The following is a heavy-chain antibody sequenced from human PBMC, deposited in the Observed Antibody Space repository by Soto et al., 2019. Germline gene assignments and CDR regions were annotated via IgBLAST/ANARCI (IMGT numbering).Heavy chain of an antibody. D-gene: IGHD3-3*01. V-gene: IGHV1-18*04. CDR3: ARDQLYDFWSGYFLPYYYYYGTDV. CDR2: ISAYNGNT. J-gene: IGHJ6*02. CDR1: GYTFTSYG. Sequence: ASVKVSCKASGYTFTSYGISWVRQAPGQGLEWMGWISAYNGNTNYAQKLQGRVTMTTDTSTSTAYMELRSLRSDDTAVYYCARDQLYDFWSGYFLPYYYYYGTDVWGQGATVTVSS.